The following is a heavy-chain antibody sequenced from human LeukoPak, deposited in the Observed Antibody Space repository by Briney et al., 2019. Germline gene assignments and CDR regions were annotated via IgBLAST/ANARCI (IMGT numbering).Heavy chain of an antibody. D-gene: IGHD3-10*01. V-gene: IGHV4-31*03. CDR2: IYYSGST. CDR3: ARDWAAGSGSYYDY. J-gene: IGHJ4*02. Sequence: SETLSLTCTVSGGSISSGGYYWSWIRQHPGKGLEWIGYIYYSGSTYYNPSLKSRVTISVDTSKNQFSLKLSSVTAADTAVYYCARDWAAGSGSYYDYWGQGTLVTVSS. CDR1: GGSISSGGYY.